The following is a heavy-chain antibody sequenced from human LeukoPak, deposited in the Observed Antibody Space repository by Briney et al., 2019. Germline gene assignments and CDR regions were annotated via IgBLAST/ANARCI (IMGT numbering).Heavy chain of an antibody. Sequence: SGTLSLTCGVSGGSISSTNWWSWVRQPPGQGLEWIGEISLSGVTNYNPSLKSRVTMSLDRSKNQLSLTLTSVTAADTAVYYCSRESGAFSPFGYWGQGTLGTVSS. CDR2: ISLSGVT. CDR3: SRESGAFSPFGY. D-gene: IGHD1-26*01. J-gene: IGHJ4*02. CDR1: GGSISSTNW. V-gene: IGHV4-4*02.